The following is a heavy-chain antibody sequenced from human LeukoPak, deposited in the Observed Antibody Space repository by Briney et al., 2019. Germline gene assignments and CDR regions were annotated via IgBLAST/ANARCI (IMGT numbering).Heavy chain of an antibody. CDR1: GFTSSSYW. D-gene: IGHD3-10*01. Sequence: GGSLRLSCTTSGFTSSSYWMHWVRQAPGKGLVWVSRINTDGSSTSYADSVKGRFTISRDNAKNTLYLQMNSLRAEATAVYYCTRDRVIMVRGAESLFGYWGQGALVTVSS. CDR2: INTDGSST. J-gene: IGHJ4*02. V-gene: IGHV3-74*01. CDR3: TRDRVIMVRGAESLFGY.